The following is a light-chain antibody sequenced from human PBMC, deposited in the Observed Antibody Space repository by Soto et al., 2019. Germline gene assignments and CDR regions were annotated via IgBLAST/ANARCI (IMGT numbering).Light chain of an antibody. J-gene: IGLJ3*02. CDR3: CSYAGSFTWV. Sequence: QSVLTQPPSASGSPGQSVTISCTGTSSDVGGYNYVSWYQQHPGKAPKLMIYEVTKRPSGVPDRFSGSKSGNTASLTISGLQSEDEGDYYCCSYAGSFTWVFGGGTKLTVL. CDR2: EVT. V-gene: IGLV2-8*01. CDR1: SSDVGGYNY.